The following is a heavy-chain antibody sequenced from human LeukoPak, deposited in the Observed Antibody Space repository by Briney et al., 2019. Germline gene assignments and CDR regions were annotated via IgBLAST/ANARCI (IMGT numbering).Heavy chain of an antibody. J-gene: IGHJ4*02. Sequence: GGSLRLSCAASGFTLSTYWMSWVRQAPGKGLEWVANIEQDGSGENYVDSVKGRFTISGDNAKNSLFLQMNSLRAEDTAVYYCARAGAVAGTRAYFDNWGQGTLVTVSS. CDR3: ARAGAVAGTRAYFDN. V-gene: IGHV3-7*01. D-gene: IGHD6-19*01. CDR1: GFTLSTYW. CDR2: IEQDGSGE.